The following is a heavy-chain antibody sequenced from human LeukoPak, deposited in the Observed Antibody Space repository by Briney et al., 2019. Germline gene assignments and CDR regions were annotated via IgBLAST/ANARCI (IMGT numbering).Heavy chain of an antibody. CDR2: IIPIFGTA. Sequence: ASVKVSCKASGHTFTSYAMHWVRQAPGQRLEWMGGIIPIFGTANYAQKFQGRVTITTDESTSTAYMELSSLRSEDTAVYYCAREEYQLLGWFDPWGQGTLVTVSS. J-gene: IGHJ5*02. V-gene: IGHV1-69*05. CDR1: GHTFTSYA. D-gene: IGHD2-2*01. CDR3: AREEYQLLGWFDP.